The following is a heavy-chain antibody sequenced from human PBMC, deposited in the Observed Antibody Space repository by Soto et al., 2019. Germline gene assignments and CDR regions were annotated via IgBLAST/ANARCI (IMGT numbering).Heavy chain of an antibody. D-gene: IGHD3-3*01. J-gene: IGHJ4*02. CDR2: FYYSEST. Sequence: ETLSLTCAVSGGSISSSSFYWGWIRQPPGKGLEWIGSFYYSESTYYNPSLKSRVIISVDTSKNQFSLKLSSVTAADTAVYYCATITIFGVVPNYFAYWGQGTLVTVSS. V-gene: IGHV4-39*01. CDR1: GGSISSSSFY. CDR3: ATITIFGVVPNYFAY.